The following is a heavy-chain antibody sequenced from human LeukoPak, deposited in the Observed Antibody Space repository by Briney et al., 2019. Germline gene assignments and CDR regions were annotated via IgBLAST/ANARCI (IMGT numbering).Heavy chain of an antibody. CDR1: GGSFSGYY. D-gene: IGHD3-10*01. J-gene: IGHJ6*02. Sequence: PSETLSLTCAVYGGSFSGYYWSWIRQPPGKGLEWIGEINHSGSTNYNPSLKSRVTISVDTSKNQFSLKLSSVTAADTAVYYCAGSMVRGVIMGYYYYGMDVWGQGTTVTVSS. CDR2: INHSGST. V-gene: IGHV4-34*01. CDR3: AGSMVRGVIMGYYYYGMDV.